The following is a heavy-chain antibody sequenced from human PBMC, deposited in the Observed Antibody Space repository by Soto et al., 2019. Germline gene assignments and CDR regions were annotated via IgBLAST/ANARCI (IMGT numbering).Heavy chain of an antibody. Sequence: SETLSLTCTVSGGSISSSSYYWGWIRQPPGKGLEWIGSIYYSGSTYYNPSLKSRVTISVDTSKNQFSLKLSSVTAADTAVYYCVRGAVRDPFSYYMDVWGKGTTVTVSS. CDR2: IYYSGST. D-gene: IGHD2-15*01. J-gene: IGHJ6*03. CDR1: GGSISSSSYY. CDR3: VRGAVRDPFSYYMDV. V-gene: IGHV4-39*01.